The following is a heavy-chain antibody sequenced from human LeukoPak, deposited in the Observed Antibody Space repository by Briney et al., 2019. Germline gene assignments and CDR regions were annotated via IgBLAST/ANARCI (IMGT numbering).Heavy chain of an antibody. D-gene: IGHD3-3*01. CDR3: ARVPYYDFWSGYYYYYYYMDV. V-gene: IGHV1-18*01. CDR1: GYTFTSSG. CDR2: ISAYNGNT. Sequence: ASVKVPCKASGYTFTSSGISWVRQAPGQGLEWMGWISAYNGNTNYAQKLQGRVTMTTDTSTSTAYMELRSLRSDDTAVYYCARVPYYDFWSGYYYYYYYMDVWGKGTTVTVSS. J-gene: IGHJ6*03.